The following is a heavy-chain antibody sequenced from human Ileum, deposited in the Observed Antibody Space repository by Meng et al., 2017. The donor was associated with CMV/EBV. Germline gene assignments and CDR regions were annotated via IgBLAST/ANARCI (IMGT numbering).Heavy chain of an antibody. Sequence: QVQLHQWGAGLLKPSETLSLTCEIHGGSFSGYYVSWIRQTPGKQLEWIGEINHRGDPTYDPSLYGRVTISVDTSKKQVSLKLRSVTAADTAVYYCARGLDNYYDLTWGQGILVTVSS. CDR3: ARGLDNYYDLT. D-gene: IGHD3-22*01. V-gene: IGHV4-34*01. CDR1: GGSFSGYY. CDR2: INHRGDP. J-gene: IGHJ5*02.